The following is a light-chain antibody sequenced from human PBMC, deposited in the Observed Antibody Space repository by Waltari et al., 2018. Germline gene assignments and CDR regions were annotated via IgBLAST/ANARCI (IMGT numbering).Light chain of an antibody. CDR1: QDIASA. Sequence: AIQLTQSPSSLSASVGHRITITCRASQDIASALAWYVQKPGKAPQLLIYYASNLESGVPSRFSGSGSGTDFTLSISGLQPEDFATYYCQQFINYPLTFGPGTTVDIK. CDR2: YAS. J-gene: IGKJ3*01. CDR3: QQFINYPLT. V-gene: IGKV1D-13*01.